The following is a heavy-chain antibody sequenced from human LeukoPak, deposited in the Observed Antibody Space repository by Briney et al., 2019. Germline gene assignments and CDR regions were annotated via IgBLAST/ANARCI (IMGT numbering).Heavy chain of an antibody. CDR2: ISGSGGST. CDR3: AKDVWFGDTAGAFDI. J-gene: IGHJ3*02. V-gene: IGHV3-23*01. D-gene: IGHD3-10*01. Sequence: GGSLRLSCAASGYAFSSYAMSWVRHAPGKGLEWGSAISGSGGSTYYADSVKGRFTISRDNSKNTLYLQMNSLRAEDTAVYYCAKDVWFGDTAGAFDIWGQGTMVTVSS. CDR1: GYAFSSYA.